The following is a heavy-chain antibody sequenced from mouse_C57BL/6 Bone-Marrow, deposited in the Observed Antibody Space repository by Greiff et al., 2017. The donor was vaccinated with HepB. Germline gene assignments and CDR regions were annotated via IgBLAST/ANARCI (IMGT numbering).Heavy chain of an antibody. J-gene: IGHJ4*01. Sequence: EVQVVESGPGLVKPFQSLSLTCSVTGYSITSGYYWNWIRQFPGNKLEWMGYISYDGSNNYNPSLKNRISITRDTSKNQFFLKLNSVTTEDTATYYCASYGSSYDYAMDYWGQGTSVTVSS. CDR1: GYSITSGYY. CDR3: ASYGSSYDYAMDY. V-gene: IGHV3-6*01. D-gene: IGHD1-1*01. CDR2: ISYDGSN.